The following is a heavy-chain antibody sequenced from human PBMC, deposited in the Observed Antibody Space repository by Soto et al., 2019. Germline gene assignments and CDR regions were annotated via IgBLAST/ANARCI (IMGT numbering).Heavy chain of an antibody. J-gene: IGHJ4*02. Sequence: QVQLVESGGGVVQPGRSLRLSCAASGFTFSSYAMHWVRQAPGKGLEWVAVISYDGSNKYYADSVKGRFTISRDNSKNPLYLQMNSLRAEDTAVYYWARESGYSPNDYCDYWGQGSLVTV. D-gene: IGHD5-18*01. CDR2: ISYDGSNK. CDR3: ARESGYSPNDYCDY. V-gene: IGHV3-30-3*01. CDR1: GFTFSSYA.